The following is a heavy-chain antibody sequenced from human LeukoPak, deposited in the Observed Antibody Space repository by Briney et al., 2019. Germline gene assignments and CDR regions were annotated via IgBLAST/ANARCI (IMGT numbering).Heavy chain of an antibody. D-gene: IGHD6-13*01. CDR2: INPNSGGT. J-gene: IGHJ6*02. CDR1: GYTFIGYY. Sequence: ASVKVSCKASGYTFIGYYIHWVRQAPGQGLEWMGWINPNSGGTNYAQKFKGRVTMTRDTSISTAYMDLSRLRSDDTAVYYRARVNLYSLHYGLDVWGQGTTVTVSS. CDR3: ARVNLYSLHYGLDV. V-gene: IGHV1-2*02.